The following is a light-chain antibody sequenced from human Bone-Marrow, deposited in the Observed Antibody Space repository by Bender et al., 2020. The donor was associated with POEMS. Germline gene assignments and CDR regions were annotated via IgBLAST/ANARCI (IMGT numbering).Light chain of an antibody. V-gene: IGLV2-14*02. CDR1: SSDVGSYNL. Sequence: QSALTQPASVSGSPGQSITISCTGTSSDVGSYNLVSWYQQHPGKAPKLMIYEVSKRPSGVSNRFSGSKSGNTASLSISGLQADDEADYYCSSYTTSRTFVFGSGTKVTVL. CDR3: SSYTTSRTFV. J-gene: IGLJ1*01. CDR2: EVS.